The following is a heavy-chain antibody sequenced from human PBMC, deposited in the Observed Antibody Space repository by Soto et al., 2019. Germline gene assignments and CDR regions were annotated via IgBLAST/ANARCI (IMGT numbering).Heavy chain of an antibody. CDR1: GGTFSSYA. V-gene: IGHV1-69*06. CDR2: IIPIFGTA. D-gene: IGHD3-3*01. J-gene: IGHJ6*02. Sequence: SVKVSCKASGGTFSSYAISWVRQAPGQGLEWMGGIIPIFGTANYAQKFQGRVTITADKSTSTAYMELSSLRSEDTAVYYCARSIKIFGVVQSYYYYGMDVWGQGTTVTVSS. CDR3: ARSIKIFGVVQSYYYYGMDV.